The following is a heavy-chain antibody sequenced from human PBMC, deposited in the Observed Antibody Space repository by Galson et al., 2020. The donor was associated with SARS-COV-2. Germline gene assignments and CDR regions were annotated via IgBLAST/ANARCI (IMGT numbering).Heavy chain of an antibody. Sequence: GGSLRLSCAASGFSFSSYAMYWVRQAPGKGLEWLAVIWYDGSKKYYADSVKGRFTISRDNSKNTLYLQMNSLSAEDTSVYFCARPLSTTDGFYFGYWGQGTLVTVSS. CDR2: IWYDGSKK. V-gene: IGHV3-33*07. D-gene: IGHD3-10*01. CDR1: GFSFSSYA. CDR3: ARPLSTTDGFYFGY. J-gene: IGHJ4*02.